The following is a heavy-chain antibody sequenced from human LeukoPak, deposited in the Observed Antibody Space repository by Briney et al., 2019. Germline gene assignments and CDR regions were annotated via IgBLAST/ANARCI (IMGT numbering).Heavy chain of an antibody. D-gene: IGHD6-13*01. J-gene: IGHJ4*02. CDR1: GYSTSSGYY. V-gene: IGHV4-38-2*01. CDR2: IYHSGST. CDR3: ARARIAAAAEYFDY. Sequence: SETLSLTCAVSGYSTSSGYYWGWIRQPPGKGLEWIGSIYHSGSTYYNPSLKSRVTISVDTSKNQFSLKLSSVTAADTAVYYCARARIAAAAEYFDYWGQGTLVTVSS.